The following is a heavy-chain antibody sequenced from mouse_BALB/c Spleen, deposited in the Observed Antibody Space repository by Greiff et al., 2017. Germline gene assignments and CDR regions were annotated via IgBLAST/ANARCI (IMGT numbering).Heavy chain of an antibody. J-gene: IGHJ2*01. CDR2: IDPSDSYT. Sequence: QVQLQQPGAELVKPGASVKMSCKASGYTFTSYWMHWVKQRPGQGLEWIGVIDPSDSYTSYNQKFKGKATLTVDTSSSTAYMQLSSLTSEDSAVYYCTVSGAYYFDYWGQGTTLTVSS. CDR1: GYTFTSYW. V-gene: IGHV1S127*01. CDR3: TVSGAYYFDY.